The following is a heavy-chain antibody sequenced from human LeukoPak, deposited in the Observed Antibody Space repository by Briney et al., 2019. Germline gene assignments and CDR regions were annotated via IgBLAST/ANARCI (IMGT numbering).Heavy chain of an antibody. Sequence: MTSETLSLTCTVSGGSISSGGYYWSWIRQHPGKGLEWIGYIYYSGSTYYNPSLKSRVTISVDTSKNQFSLKLSSVTAADTAVYYCALYDSGSYTFDYWGQGTLVTVSS. CDR2: IYYSGST. CDR1: GGSISSGGYY. D-gene: IGHD3-22*01. J-gene: IGHJ4*02. CDR3: ALYDSGSYTFDY. V-gene: IGHV4-31*03.